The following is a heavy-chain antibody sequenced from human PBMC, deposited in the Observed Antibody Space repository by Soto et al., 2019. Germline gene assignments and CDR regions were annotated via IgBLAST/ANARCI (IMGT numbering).Heavy chain of an antibody. D-gene: IGHD3-10*01. CDR3: VRGGFEEYFHYMDL. CDR1: GFSFSNYG. V-gene: IGHV3-74*01. CDR2: INSDGSST. J-gene: IGHJ6*03. Sequence: EVQLVESGGGLVQPGGSLRLSCVDSGFSFSNYGMHWVRQAPGKGLVWVSHINSDGSSTSYADSVKGRFTXXXXNXXXXLYLQVNSLRVEDTAMYYCVRGGFEEYFHYMDLWGKGTTVTVAS.